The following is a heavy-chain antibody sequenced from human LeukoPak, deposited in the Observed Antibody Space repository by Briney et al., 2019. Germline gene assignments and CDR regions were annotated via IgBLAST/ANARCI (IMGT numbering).Heavy chain of an antibody. Sequence: ASVKVSCKASGYTFTSYGISWVRQAPGQGLEWMGWISAYNGNTNYAQKLQGRVTMTTDTSTSTVYMELSSLRSEDTAVYYCARERLQYGDYKNWFDPWGQGTLVTVSS. CDR1: GYTFTSYG. CDR3: ARERLQYGDYKNWFDP. D-gene: IGHD4-17*01. CDR2: ISAYNGNT. J-gene: IGHJ5*02. V-gene: IGHV1-18*01.